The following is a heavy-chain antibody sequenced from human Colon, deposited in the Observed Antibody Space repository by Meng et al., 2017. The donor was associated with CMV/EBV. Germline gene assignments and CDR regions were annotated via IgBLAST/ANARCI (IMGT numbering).Heavy chain of an antibody. Sequence: GESLKISCAASGFTFSNYWMHWVRQAPGKGLEWVSSISPSSSYIYYADSVKGRFTISRDNAKNSLSLEMSGLRAEDTAVYYCATLQLDRRINYGVDVWGQGTTVTVFS. V-gene: IGHV3-21*01. CDR2: ISPSSSYI. CDR3: ATLQLDRRINYGVDV. J-gene: IGHJ6*02. D-gene: IGHD1-1*01. CDR1: GFTFSNYW.